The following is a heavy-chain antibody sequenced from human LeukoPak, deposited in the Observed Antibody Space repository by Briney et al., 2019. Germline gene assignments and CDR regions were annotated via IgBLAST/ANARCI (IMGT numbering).Heavy chain of an antibody. J-gene: IGHJ4*02. CDR2: ISNSGNTI. CDR1: GFTFGIYE. D-gene: IGHD1-26*01. Sequence: GGSLRLSCAASGFTFGIYEMNWVRQAPGKGPEWISYISNSGNTIYYGDSVKGRFTISGDNAKNSPYLQMNSPRAEDTAIYYCARGAGSYPFFDYWGQGTLVTVSS. V-gene: IGHV3-48*03. CDR3: ARGAGSYPFFDY.